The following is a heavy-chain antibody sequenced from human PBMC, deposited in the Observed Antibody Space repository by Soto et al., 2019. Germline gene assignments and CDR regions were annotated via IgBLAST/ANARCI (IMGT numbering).Heavy chain of an antibody. J-gene: IGHJ4*02. CDR1: GYSFTSYW. Sequence: GQSLKISCKGSGYSFTSYWISWVRQMPGKGLEWMGRIDPSDSYTNYSPSFQGHVTISADKSISTAYLQWSSLKASDTAMYYCARDTYYDFWSGYYTPGDYWGQGTLVTVSS. V-gene: IGHV5-10-1*01. D-gene: IGHD3-3*01. CDR3: ARDTYYDFWSGYYTPGDY. CDR2: IDPSDSYT.